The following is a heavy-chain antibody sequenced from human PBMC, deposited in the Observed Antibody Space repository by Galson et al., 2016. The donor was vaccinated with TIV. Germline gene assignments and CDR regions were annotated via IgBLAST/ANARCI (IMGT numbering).Heavy chain of an antibody. V-gene: IGHV3-48*03. CDR2: ITNSGLTT. CDR3: VRGYEYLTYYRGIGDDAFDI. J-gene: IGHJ3*02. D-gene: IGHD3-10*01. CDR1: GFTFSTYD. Sequence: SLRLSCAVSGFTFSTYDMNWVRQTPGKGLQWLSYITNSGLTTYYADSVKGRFSISRDNAKNSLYLQMNSLRAEDSAVYYCVRGYEYLTYYRGIGDDAFDIWGQGTMVTVSS.